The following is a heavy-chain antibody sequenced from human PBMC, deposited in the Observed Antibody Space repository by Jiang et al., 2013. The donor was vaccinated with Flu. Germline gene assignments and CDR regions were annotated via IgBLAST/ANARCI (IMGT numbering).Heavy chain of an antibody. CDR3: ARGTNLDDYDS. D-gene: IGHD4/OR15-4a*01. CDR2: IFHMGAP. CDR1: SYSIQQWLL. J-gene: IGHJ4*02. V-gene: IGHV4-38-2*01. Sequence: GLVKPSETLSLTCAVSSYSIQQWLLLGLDPAVPRKGLEWIGSIFHMGAPTTTRPSKSRLTMSADTSKNQFSLKLRSVTAADTAIYYCARGTNLDDYDSWGQGTLVTVSS.